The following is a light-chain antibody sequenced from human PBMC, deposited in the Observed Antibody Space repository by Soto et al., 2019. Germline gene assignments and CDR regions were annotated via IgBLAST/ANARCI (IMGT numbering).Light chain of an antibody. V-gene: IGLV1-44*01. CDR1: SSNVAINP. Sequence: QSVLTQPPSVSGTPGQRVTIPCSGSSSNVAINPVNWYQHLPGAAPRLLIYETDRRSSGVPDRFSASKSGTSASLAISGLTSEDEADYYCEAWDETLDGLYVFGTGTKLTVL. J-gene: IGLJ1*01. CDR3: EAWDETLDGLYV. CDR2: ETD.